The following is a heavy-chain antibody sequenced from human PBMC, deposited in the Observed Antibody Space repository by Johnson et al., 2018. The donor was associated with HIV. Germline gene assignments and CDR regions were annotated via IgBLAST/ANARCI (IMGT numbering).Heavy chain of an antibody. CDR3: AKSPGKDHGGNSGGFDI. V-gene: IGHV3-20*04. D-gene: IGHD4/OR15-4a*01. CDR1: GFTFDDYG. J-gene: IGHJ3*02. CDR2: TTWNGGNT. Sequence: VQLVESGGGVVRPGGSLRLSCAASGFTFDDYGMSWVRQGPGKGLEWVSGTTWNGGNTGYVDSVKGRLTISRDNAKNSLYLQMNSLRVEDTAVYYCAKSPGKDHGGNSGGFDIWGQGTMVTVSS.